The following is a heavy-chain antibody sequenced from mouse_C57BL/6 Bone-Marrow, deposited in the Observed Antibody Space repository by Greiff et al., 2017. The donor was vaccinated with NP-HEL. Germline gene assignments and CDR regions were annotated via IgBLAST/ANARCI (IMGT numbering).Heavy chain of an antibody. Sequence: VKLMESGAELVRPGASVKLSCKASGYTFTDYYINWVKQRPGQGLEWIARIYPGSGNTYYNEKFKGKATLPAEKSSSTAYMQLSSLTSEDSAVYFCARRYYGTRYWYFDVWGTGTTVTVSS. J-gene: IGHJ1*03. CDR3: ARRYYGTRYWYFDV. CDR2: IYPGSGNT. V-gene: IGHV1-76*01. CDR1: GYTFTDYY. D-gene: IGHD1-1*01.